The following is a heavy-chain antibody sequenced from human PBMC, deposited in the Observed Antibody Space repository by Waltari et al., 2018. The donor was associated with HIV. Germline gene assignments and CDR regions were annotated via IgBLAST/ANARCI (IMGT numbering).Heavy chain of an antibody. CDR2: SSTYDDST. CDR1: GYTFTNYG. D-gene: IGHD5-12*01. CDR3: ARTASGYDPRYCDH. Sequence: QAQLVQSGTEVKESGASAQVSCKASGYTFTNYGITWVRQAPGQGLEWVGWSSTYDDSTNYAQKFQGRVTMTTEASTNTAYMELRSLTSDDTAVYYCARTASGYDPRYCDHWGQGTVVTVSS. V-gene: IGHV1-18*01. J-gene: IGHJ4*02.